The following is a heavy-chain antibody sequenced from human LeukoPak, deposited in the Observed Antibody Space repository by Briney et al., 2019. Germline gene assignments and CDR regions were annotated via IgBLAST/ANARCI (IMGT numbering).Heavy chain of an antibody. J-gene: IGHJ6*03. Sequence: SETLSLTCTVSGGSISNYDWSWIRQPAGKGLEWIGRIYTSGRTNYNPSLKSRVTVSLDTSNNQSSLKLSSVTAADTAVYYCAREGRSSGPYYYYMAVRGKGTTVTVSS. V-gene: IGHV4-4*07. CDR1: GGSISNYD. CDR2: IYTSGRT. CDR3: AREGRSSGPYYYYMAV. D-gene: IGHD6-19*01.